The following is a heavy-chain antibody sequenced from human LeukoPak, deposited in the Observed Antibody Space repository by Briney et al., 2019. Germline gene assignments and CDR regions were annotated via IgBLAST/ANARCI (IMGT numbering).Heavy chain of an antibody. CDR3: ARDRPPGY. CDR2: ISSSGSII. V-gene: IGHV3-48*03. Sequence: PGGSLRLSCAASGFTFRSCELSWVRQAPAKGLEWVSYISSSGSIIYYADSVKGRFTISRDSAKNSLYLQMNSLRAEDTAVYYCARDRPPGYWGQGTLVTVSS. J-gene: IGHJ4*02. CDR1: GFTFRSCE.